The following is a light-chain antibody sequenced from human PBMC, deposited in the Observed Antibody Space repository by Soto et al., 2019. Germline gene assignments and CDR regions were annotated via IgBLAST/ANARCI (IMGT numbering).Light chain of an antibody. Sequence: QSVLTQPASVSGSPGQSITISCTGTSSDVGGYNYVSWYQQHPGKVPKFLIYEVSNRPSGVSNRFSGSKSGNTASLTISGLQAEDEADYYCLSYRASSARYVFGTGTKLTVL. CDR1: SSDVGGYNY. CDR3: LSYRASSARYV. CDR2: EVS. V-gene: IGLV2-14*01. J-gene: IGLJ1*01.